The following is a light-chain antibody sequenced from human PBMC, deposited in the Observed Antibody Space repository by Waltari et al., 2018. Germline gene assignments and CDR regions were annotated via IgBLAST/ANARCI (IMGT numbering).Light chain of an antibody. CDR1: QSVSSSY. CDR2: GPS. Sequence: EIVLTQSPGTLSLSPGERATLSCRASQSVSSSYLAWYQQKPGQAPRLLIYGPSSSATGIPDRLSGSVSGTDFTITISRLEPEDCAVYYCQQYGSSPPYTFGQGTKLEIK. V-gene: IGKV3-20*01. CDR3: QQYGSSPPYT. J-gene: IGKJ2*01.